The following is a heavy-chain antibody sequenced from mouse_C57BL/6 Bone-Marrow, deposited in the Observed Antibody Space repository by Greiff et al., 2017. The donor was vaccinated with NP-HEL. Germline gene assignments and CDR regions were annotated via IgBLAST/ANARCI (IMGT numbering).Heavy chain of an antibody. CDR2: IYPRSGNT. D-gene: IGHD1-1*01. Sequence: QVQLQQSGAELARPGASVKLSCKASGYTFTSYGISWVKQRPGQGLEWIGEIYPRSGNTYYNEKFKGKATLTADKSSSTAYMELRSLTSEDSAVYFCARNYYGSSYWYFDVWGTGTTVTVSS. V-gene: IGHV1-81*01. J-gene: IGHJ1*03. CDR1: GYTFTSYG. CDR3: ARNYYGSSYWYFDV.